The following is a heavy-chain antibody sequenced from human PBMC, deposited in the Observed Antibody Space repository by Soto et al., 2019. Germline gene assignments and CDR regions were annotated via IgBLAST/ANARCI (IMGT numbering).Heavy chain of an antibody. V-gene: IGHV3-23*01. J-gene: IGHJ5*02. CDR2: ISGSGGST. D-gene: IGHD2-2*01. CDR1: GFTFSSYA. CDR3: AKDPVVPAAIGWFDP. Sequence: GGSLRLSCAASGFTFSSYAMSWVLQAPGKGLEWVSAISGSGGSTYYADSVKGRFTISRDNSKNTLYLQMNSLRAEDTAVYYCAKDPVVPAAIGWFDPWGQGTLVTVSS.